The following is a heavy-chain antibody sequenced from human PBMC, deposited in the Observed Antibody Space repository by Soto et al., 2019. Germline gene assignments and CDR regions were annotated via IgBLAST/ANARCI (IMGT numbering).Heavy chain of an antibody. Sequence: PWGALTLSCPACGFAFSRFAMQRVRKAPGKGLEWVAVISYDGSNKYYADSVKGRFTISRDNSKNTLYLQMNSLRAEATAVYYCARRAEGMDVWGQGTTVTAP. CDR3: ARRAEGMDV. CDR2: ISYDGSNK. J-gene: IGHJ6*02. CDR1: GFAFSRFA. V-gene: IGHV3-30*03.